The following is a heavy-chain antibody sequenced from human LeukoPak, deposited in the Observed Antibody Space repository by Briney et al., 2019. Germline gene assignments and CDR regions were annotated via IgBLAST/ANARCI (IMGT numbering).Heavy chain of an antibody. Sequence: GGSLRLSCAASGFTFSSYAMSWVRQAPGKGLEWVSGISGSGDNTYYADSVKGRFTISRDNSKKTLYVQVNSLGTEDTAAYYCAKGSYYDSSGSFYFDYWGQGTLVTVSS. CDR1: GFTFSSYA. V-gene: IGHV3-23*01. J-gene: IGHJ4*02. D-gene: IGHD3-22*01. CDR2: ISGSGDNT. CDR3: AKGSYYDSSGSFYFDY.